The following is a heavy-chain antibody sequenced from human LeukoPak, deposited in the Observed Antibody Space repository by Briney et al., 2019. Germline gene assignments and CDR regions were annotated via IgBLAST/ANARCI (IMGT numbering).Heavy chain of an antibody. J-gene: IGHJ5*02. D-gene: IGHD6-19*01. CDR2: IYTSGST. CDR1: GGSISSYY. Sequence: PSETLSLTCTVSGGSISSYYWSWIRLPAGKGLEWIGRIYTSGSTNYNPSLKSRVTMSVDTSKNQFSLKLSSVTAADTAVYYCARDPLAVAGISPNWFDPWGQGTLVTVSS. V-gene: IGHV4-4*07. CDR3: ARDPLAVAGISPNWFDP.